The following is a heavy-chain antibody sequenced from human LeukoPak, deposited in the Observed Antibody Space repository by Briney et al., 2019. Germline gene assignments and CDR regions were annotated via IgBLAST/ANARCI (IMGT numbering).Heavy chain of an antibody. D-gene: IGHD2-15*01. J-gene: IGHJ4*02. CDR2: FSYSGSA. CDR1: GASITSYC. V-gene: IGHV4-59*12. CDR3: ARALNPLPGTYYFDY. Sequence: SETLSLTCTVSGASITSYCWSWIRQPPGKGLEWVGFFSYSGSANYNPSLKSRVTMSVDTSKNQFSLKLSSVTAADTAVYYCARALNPLPGTYYFDYWGQGTLVTVSS.